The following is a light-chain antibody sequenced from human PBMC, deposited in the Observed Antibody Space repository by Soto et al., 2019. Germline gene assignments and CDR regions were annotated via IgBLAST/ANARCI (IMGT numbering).Light chain of an antibody. J-gene: IGKJ4*01. V-gene: IGKV3-20*01. CDR1: QSVSSNY. CDR3: QQYAASPLT. CDR2: RAS. Sequence: EIVLTQSSGTLSLSPGERVTLSCRASQSVSSNYLAWYQQKSGQAPRLLIYRASTRATGIPDRFIGSGSGTAFSLIISRLEPEDSAVYYCQQYAASPLTFGGGTKLEIK.